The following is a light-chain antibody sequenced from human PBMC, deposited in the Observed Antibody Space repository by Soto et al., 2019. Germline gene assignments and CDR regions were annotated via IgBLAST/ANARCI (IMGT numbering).Light chain of an antibody. Sequence: EIVLTQSPATLSLSPGERATLSCRASQSVSSYFAWYQQKHGPAPTLLIYDASNRAAVIAARFSGRGSRTYFPITIRSRAPEDFADYYWQHRSNLPTFGQGTKVEIK. CDR3: QHRSNLPT. J-gene: IGKJ1*01. CDR2: DAS. V-gene: IGKV3-11*01. CDR1: QSVSSY.